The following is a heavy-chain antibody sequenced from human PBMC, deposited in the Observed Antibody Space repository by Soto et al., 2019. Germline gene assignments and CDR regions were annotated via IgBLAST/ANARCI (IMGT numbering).Heavy chain of an antibody. CDR1: GGSISSGGYS. CDR2: IYHSGST. V-gene: IGHV4-30-2*01. J-gene: IGHJ4*02. CDR3: ARHPPYSAFDY. Sequence: ASETLSLTCAVSGGSISSGGYSWSWVRQPPGKGLEWIGYIYHSGSTYYNPSLKSRVTISVDRSRNQFSLKLSSVTAADTAVYYCARHPPYSAFDYWGQGTLVTVSS. D-gene: IGHD3-16*01.